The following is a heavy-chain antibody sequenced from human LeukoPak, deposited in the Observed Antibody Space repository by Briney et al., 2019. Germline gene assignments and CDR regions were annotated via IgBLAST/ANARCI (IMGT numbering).Heavy chain of an antibody. CDR3: ATWLQIHF. J-gene: IGHJ4*02. Sequence: GSLRLSCAASGFTFSSYAMSWVRQPPGKGLEWIGEINHHGSTHYIPSLKSRITISVDTSKNQFSLKMSSVTAADTAVYYCATWLQIHFWGQGTLVTVSS. CDR1: GFTFSSYA. CDR2: INHHGST. V-gene: IGHV4-34*08. D-gene: IGHD5-24*01.